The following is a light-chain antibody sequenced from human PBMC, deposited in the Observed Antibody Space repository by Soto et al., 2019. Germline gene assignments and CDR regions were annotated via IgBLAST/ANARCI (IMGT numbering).Light chain of an antibody. J-gene: IGKJ1*01. CDR1: QSVSGW. CDR3: QQYETFSGT. Sequence: DIHMTQSPSTLSAALLHPVTVTCRPSQSVSGWLAWYQQKPGEAPKLLIYDASALPRGVPSRFSGSGSGTKFTLTIASLQPDDFATYYCQQYETFSGTFGPGTKV. CDR2: DAS. V-gene: IGKV1-5*01.